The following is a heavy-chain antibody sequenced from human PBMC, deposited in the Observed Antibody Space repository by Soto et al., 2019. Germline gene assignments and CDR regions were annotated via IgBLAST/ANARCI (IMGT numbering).Heavy chain of an antibody. V-gene: IGHV4-30-4*02. CDR2: IYYSGNT. CDR3: ARLSYYDSSGYYSY. J-gene: IGHJ4*02. CDR1: GASISSDDYY. D-gene: IGHD3-22*01. Sequence: SETLSLTCTVSGASISSDDYYWSWIRQPPGKGLEWIGYIYYSGNTYYNPSLQSRVIISVDTSKNQFSLKLSSVTAADTAVYYCARLSYYDSSGYYSYWGQGILVTVSS.